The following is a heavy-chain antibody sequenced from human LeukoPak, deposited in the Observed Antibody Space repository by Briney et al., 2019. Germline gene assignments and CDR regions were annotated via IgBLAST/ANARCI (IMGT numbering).Heavy chain of an antibody. CDR3: AKPMANYYDSSALDY. J-gene: IGHJ4*02. CDR2: ISWDGGST. CDR1: GFTFDDYA. D-gene: IGHD3-22*01. Sequence: GGSLRLSCAASGFTFDDYAMHWVRQAPGKGLEWVSLISWDGGSTYYADSVKGRFTISRDNSKNSLYLQMNSLRAEDTALYYCAKPMANYYDSSALDYWGQGTLVTVSS. V-gene: IGHV3-43D*03.